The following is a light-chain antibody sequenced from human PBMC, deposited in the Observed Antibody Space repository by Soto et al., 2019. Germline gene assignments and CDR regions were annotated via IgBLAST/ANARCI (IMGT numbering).Light chain of an antibody. V-gene: IGKV3-20*01. CDR3: QQYGSSPWT. CDR1: QSVSSSY. CDR2: GAS. Sequence: EIVLTQSPGTLSLSPGERATLSCSASQSVSSSYLAWYQQKLGQAPRRLIYGASSRATGIPDRFSGSGSGTDFTLTISRLEPEDFAVYYCQQYGSSPWTFGQGTKVDIK. J-gene: IGKJ1*01.